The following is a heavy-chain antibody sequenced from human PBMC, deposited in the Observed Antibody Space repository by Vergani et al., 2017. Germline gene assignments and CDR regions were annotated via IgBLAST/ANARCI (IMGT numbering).Heavy chain of an antibody. CDR3: AEAKPRNSSYHYLYFGHALDV. V-gene: IGHV3-23*01. CDR1: GFTFNHYA. D-gene: IGHD5-12*01. Sequence: EVQLLESGGDLVQPGGSLRLSCAASGFTFNHYAMNWVRQAPGKGLEWVSGISGRGGSTYYAGSAKGRFTTSRDSSKNTLYLQMNSLSARHTAVYYCAEAKPRNSSYHYLYFGHALDVWGQGTTVTVSS. J-gene: IGHJ6*02. CDR2: ISGRGGST.